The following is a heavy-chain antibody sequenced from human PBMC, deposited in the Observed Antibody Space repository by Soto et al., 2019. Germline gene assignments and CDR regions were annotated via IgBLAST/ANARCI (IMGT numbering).Heavy chain of an antibody. D-gene: IGHD6-13*01. Sequence: GGSLRLSCAASGFTFSRYAMNWVRQAPGKGLEWVSYISGTSSNIRYADSVRGRFTISRDNAKNSLYLQMDSLRDEDTAVYYCARDPSYGRSWYHYCDYWGQGTLVTVSS. CDR1: GFTFSRYA. CDR2: ISGTSSNI. V-gene: IGHV3-48*02. J-gene: IGHJ4*02. CDR3: ARDPSYGRSWYHYCDY.